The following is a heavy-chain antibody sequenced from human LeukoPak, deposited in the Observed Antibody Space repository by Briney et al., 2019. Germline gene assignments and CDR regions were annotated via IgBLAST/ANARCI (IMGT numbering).Heavy chain of an antibody. CDR2: IRSSSSYI. CDR1: GFTFSSYS. J-gene: IGHJ4*02. D-gene: IGHD5-18*01. Sequence: PGGSLRLSCAASGFTFSSYSMNWVRQAPGKGLEWVSSIRSSSSYIYYADSVKGRFTISRDNAKNSLYLQMNSLRAEDTAVYYCARDLQSRGYSYGDYWGQGTLVTVSS. CDR3: ARDLQSRGYSYGDY. V-gene: IGHV3-21*01.